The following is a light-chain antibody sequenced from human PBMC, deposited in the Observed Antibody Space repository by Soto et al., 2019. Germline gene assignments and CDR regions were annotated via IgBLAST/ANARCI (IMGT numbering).Light chain of an antibody. J-gene: IGKJ2*01. CDR2: WAS. CDR3: QQFSSPPFFP. Sequence: DIVMTQSPDSLAASLGERATINCKSSQSVFNGTNNKHCQAWYQQKPGQPPQLLLYWASPRKSGVPDRFSGSAYGTYVTLTISSVQAEDVAIYDCQQFSSPPFFPVGKGTKVELK. V-gene: IGKV4-1*01. CDR1: QSVFNGTNNKHC.